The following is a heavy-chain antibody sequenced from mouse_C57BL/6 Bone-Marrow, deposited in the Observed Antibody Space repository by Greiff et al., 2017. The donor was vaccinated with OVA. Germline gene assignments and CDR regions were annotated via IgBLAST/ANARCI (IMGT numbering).Heavy chain of an antibody. CDR1: GYTFTDYY. V-gene: IGHV1-26*01. CDR3: ARNYGSSYEWYFDV. J-gene: IGHJ1*03. Sequence: EVQLQQSGPELVKPGASVKISCKASGYTFTDYYMNWVKQSHGKSLEWIGDINPNNGGTSYNQKFKGKATLTVDKSSSPAYLELRSLTSEDSAVYYCARNYGSSYEWYFDVWGTGTTVTVSS. CDR2: INPNNGGT. D-gene: IGHD1-1*01.